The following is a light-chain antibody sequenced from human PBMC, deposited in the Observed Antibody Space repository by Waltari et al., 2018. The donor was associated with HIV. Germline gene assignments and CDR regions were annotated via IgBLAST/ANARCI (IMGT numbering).Light chain of an antibody. J-gene: IGLJ2*01. CDR3: ATWDNSLGTFI. CDR2: RND. V-gene: IGLV1-47*01. Sequence: QSVLTQPPSASATPGQRVAISCSGDWHDIGSNFVYWYRLLPGTTPKPLISRNDQRPSGVPDRFSGSKFDSSASLAVTDLRSEDEGDYYCATWDNSLGTFIFGGGTRLTVL. CDR1: WHDIGSNF.